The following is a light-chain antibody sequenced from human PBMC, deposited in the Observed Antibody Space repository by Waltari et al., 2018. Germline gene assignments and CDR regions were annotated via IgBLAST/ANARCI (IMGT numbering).Light chain of an antibody. CDR1: QNIITG. CDR2: TAS. V-gene: IGKV1-5*03. CDR3: QQYDDFPST. Sequence: DIQMTQSPSTLSVSVGDRVTITCRASQNIITGLAWYQQKPGKPPRLLVHTASILETGVPSRFSGSGSGTTFTLTINSLQPDDLATYYCQQYDDFPSTFGQGTKLEIK. J-gene: IGKJ2*01.